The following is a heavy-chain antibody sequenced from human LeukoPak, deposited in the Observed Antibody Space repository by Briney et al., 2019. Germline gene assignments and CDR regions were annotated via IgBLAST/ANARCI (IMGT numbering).Heavy chain of an antibody. D-gene: IGHD3-22*01. CDR3: TTGGDHYDSSGYSGVDY. J-gene: IGHJ4*02. V-gene: IGHV3-15*01. Sequence: PGGSLRLSCAASGFTFTNAWMSWVRQAPGKGLEWVGRIKSKTDVGTTDYAAPVKGRFTISRDDSKNTLYLQMNSLKTEDTAVYYCTTGGDHYDSSGYSGVDYWGQRTLVTVSS. CDR1: GFTFTNAW. CDR2: IKSKTDVGTT.